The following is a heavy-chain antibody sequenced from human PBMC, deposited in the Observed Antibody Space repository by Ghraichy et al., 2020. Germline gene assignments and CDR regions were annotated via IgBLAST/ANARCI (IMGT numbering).Heavy chain of an antibody. CDR2: FSGNNGST. J-gene: IGHJ4*02. Sequence: GGSLRLSCAASGFTFSSYAMSWVRQAPGKGLEWVSAFSGNNGSTYYADSVKGRFTISRDNSKNTLYLQMNSLRAEDTAIYYCAKRVSAAAGHFDYWGQGTLVTVSS. V-gene: IGHV3-23*01. CDR3: AKRVSAAAGHFDY. D-gene: IGHD6-25*01. CDR1: GFTFSSYA.